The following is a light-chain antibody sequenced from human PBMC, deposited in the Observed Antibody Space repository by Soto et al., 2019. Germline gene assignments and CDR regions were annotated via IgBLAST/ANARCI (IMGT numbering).Light chain of an antibody. V-gene: IGKV1-5*03. J-gene: IGKJ1*01. CDR1: QSISSW. CDR3: QQYNSYPLT. CDR2: KAS. Sequence: DIHMTPSNSTLSASVGDRVTITCRASQSISSWLAWYQQKPGKAPKLLIYKASSLESGVPSTFSGSGSGTEFTLTISSLQPDDSTTYYCQQYNSYPLTFGQVGKADIK.